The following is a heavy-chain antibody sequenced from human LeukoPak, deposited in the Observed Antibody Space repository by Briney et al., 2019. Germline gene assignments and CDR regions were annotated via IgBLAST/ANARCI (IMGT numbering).Heavy chain of an antibody. CDR1: GGTFSSYA. CDR2: IIPIFGTA. J-gene: IGHJ5*02. Sequence: SVKVSCKASGGTFSSYAISWGRQAPGQGLEWMGRIIPIFGTANYAQKFQGRVTITTDESTSTAYMELSSLRSEDTAVYYCARSEDYDFWSGRQYNWFDPWGQGTLVTVSS. V-gene: IGHV1-69*05. D-gene: IGHD3-3*01. CDR3: ARSEDYDFWSGRQYNWFDP.